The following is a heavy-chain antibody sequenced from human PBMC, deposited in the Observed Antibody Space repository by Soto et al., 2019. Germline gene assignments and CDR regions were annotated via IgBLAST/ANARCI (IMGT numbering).Heavy chain of an antibody. Sequence: QVQLVESGGGVVQPGRSLRLSCAASGFSFSDYGMHWVRKAPGKGLEWVAAVSYDGTNKYYADFVKGRFTISRDNSKNTLYLQMNSLRADDTAVYSCAKALRGSGTNWGQGTLVTVSS. CDR3: AKALRGSGTN. D-gene: IGHD3-10*01. CDR1: GFSFSDYG. V-gene: IGHV3-30*18. J-gene: IGHJ4*02. CDR2: VSYDGTNK.